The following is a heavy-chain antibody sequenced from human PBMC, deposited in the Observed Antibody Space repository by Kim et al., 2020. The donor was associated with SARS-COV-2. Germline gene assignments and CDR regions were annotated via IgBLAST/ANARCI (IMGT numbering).Heavy chain of an antibody. J-gene: IGHJ5*02. V-gene: IGHV3-30*18. D-gene: IGHD3-10*01. CDR2: ISYDGSNK. CDR3: AKVGTGDGYGSGGWFEP. Sequence: GGSLRLSCAVSGFTFSSYGMHWVRQAPGKGLEWVAVISYDGSNKYYADSVKGRFTISRDNSKNTLYLQMNSLRAEDTAVYYCAKVGTGDGYGSGGWFEPWGQGTLVTVSS. CDR1: GFTFSSYG.